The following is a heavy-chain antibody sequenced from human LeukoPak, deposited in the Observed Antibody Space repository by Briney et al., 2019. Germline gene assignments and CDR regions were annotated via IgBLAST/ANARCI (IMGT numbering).Heavy chain of an antibody. D-gene: IGHD6-13*01. J-gene: IGHJ4*02. CDR2: FDPEDGET. CDR1: GYTLTELS. CDR3: ATVGSSSWYADY. V-gene: IGHV1-24*01. Sequence: ASVKVSCKVSGYTLTELSMHWVRQAPGKGLEWMGGFDPEDGETIYAQKFQGRVTMTEDTSTDTAYMELSSLRSEDTAVYYCATVGSSSWYADYWGQGTLVTVSS.